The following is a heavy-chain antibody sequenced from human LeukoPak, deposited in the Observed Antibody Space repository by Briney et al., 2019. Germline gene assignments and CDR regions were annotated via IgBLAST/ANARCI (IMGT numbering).Heavy chain of an antibody. J-gene: IGHJ4*02. Sequence: GGPLRLSCAASGFTFSSYWMSWVRQAPGKGLEWVANIKEDGSEKYYVDSVKGRFTISRDNARNSLYLQMNSLRAEDTAVYYCAGDADLYDSSGYYEYWGQGTLVTVSS. CDR2: IKEDGSEK. CDR3: AGDADLYDSSGYYEY. CDR1: GFTFSSYW. D-gene: IGHD3-22*01. V-gene: IGHV3-7*01.